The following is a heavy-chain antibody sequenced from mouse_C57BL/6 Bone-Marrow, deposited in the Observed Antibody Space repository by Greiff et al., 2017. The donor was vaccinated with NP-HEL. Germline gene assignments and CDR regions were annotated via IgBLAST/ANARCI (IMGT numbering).Heavy chain of an antibody. J-gene: IGHJ2*01. CDR2: IDPSDSET. CDR3: ARSPFYGSSYPHFDY. CDR1: GYTFTSYW. Sequence: QVQLQQPGAELVRPGSSVKLSCKASGYTFTSYWMHWVKQRPIQGLEWIGNIDPSDSETHYNQKFKDKATLTVDKSSSTAYMQLSSLTSEDSAVYYCARSPFYGSSYPHFDYWGQGTTLTVSS. D-gene: IGHD1-1*01. V-gene: IGHV1-52*01.